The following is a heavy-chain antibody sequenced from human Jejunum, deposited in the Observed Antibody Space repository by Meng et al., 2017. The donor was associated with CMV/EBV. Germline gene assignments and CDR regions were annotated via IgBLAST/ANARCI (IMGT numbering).Heavy chain of an antibody. V-gene: IGHV1-18*01. D-gene: IGHD1-26*01. CDR2: ISAYNGNT. J-gene: IGHJ4*02. CDR1: GYTLTNYG. Sequence: QAKLVRSGGEVKKPGASVKVSCKASGYTLTNYGITWVRQAPGQGLEWMGWISAYNGNTNYAQTLQGRLTMTTDTSTSTAYMELRSLRSDDTAVYYCARVEVGITSGDYWGQGTLVTVSS. CDR3: ARVEVGITSGDY.